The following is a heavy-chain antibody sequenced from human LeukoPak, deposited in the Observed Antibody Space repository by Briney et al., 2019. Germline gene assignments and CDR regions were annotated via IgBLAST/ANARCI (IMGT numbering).Heavy chain of an antibody. CDR2: ISYDGSNK. Sequence: GGSLRLSCAASGFTFSSYAMHWVRQAPGKGLEWVAVISYDGSNKYYADSVKGRFTISRDNSKNTLYLQMNSLRAEDTAVYYCASPGTLYCSSTSCYSFDYWGQGTLVTVSS. J-gene: IGHJ4*02. CDR3: ASPGTLYCSSTSCYSFDY. CDR1: GFTFSSYA. D-gene: IGHD2-2*01. V-gene: IGHV3-30-3*01.